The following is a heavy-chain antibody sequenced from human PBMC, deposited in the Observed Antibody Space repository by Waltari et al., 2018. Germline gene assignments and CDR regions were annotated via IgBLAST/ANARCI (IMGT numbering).Heavy chain of an antibody. D-gene: IGHD3-3*01. Sequence: QVQLQQWGAGLLKPSETLSLTCAVYGGSFSGYYWSWIRQPPGKGLEWIGEINHSGSTNYNPSLKSRGTISVDTSKNQFSLKLSSVTAADTAVYYCARLYDFWSGQYGMDVWGQGTTVTVSS. CDR3: ARLYDFWSGQYGMDV. CDR2: INHSGST. V-gene: IGHV4-34*01. CDR1: GGSFSGYY. J-gene: IGHJ6*02.